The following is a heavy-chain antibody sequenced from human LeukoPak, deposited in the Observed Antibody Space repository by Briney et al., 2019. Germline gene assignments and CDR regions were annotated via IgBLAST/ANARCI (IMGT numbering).Heavy chain of an antibody. CDR2: IYSGGNT. CDR1: GFTVSSNY. J-gene: IGHJ1*01. V-gene: IGHV3-53*01. Sequence: GGSLRLSCAASGFTVSSNYMSWVRQAPRRGLEWVSVIYSGGNTYYADSVRGRFTISRDNFKNTVSLQLNSLRAEDTAMYYCAKDDDWGRFNHWGQGTLVTVSS. CDR3: AKDDDWGRFNH. D-gene: IGHD3-16*01.